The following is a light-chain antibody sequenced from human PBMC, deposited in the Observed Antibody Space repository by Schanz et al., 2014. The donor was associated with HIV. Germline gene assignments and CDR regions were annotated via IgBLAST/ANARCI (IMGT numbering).Light chain of an antibody. CDR1: NSNIGSYV. J-gene: IGLJ1*01. CDR2: GNS. V-gene: IGLV1-40*01. CDR3: QSYDSSLGGYV. Sequence: QSVLTQPPSASGTPGRRVTISCSGSNSNIGSYVVNWYHQLPGTAPKLLIYGNSNRPSGVPDRFSGFKSDTSASLAITGLQAEDEAEYYCQSYDSSLGGYVFGTGTNLTVL.